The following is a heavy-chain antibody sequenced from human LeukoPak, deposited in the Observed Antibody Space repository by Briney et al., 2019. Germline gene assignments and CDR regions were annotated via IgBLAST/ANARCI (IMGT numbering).Heavy chain of an antibody. D-gene: IGHD5-12*01. V-gene: IGHV4-39*07. Sequence: SETLSLTCTVSGGSISSSSYYWGWIRQPPGKGLEWIGSIYYSGSTYYNPSLKSRVTISVDTSKNQFSLKLSSVTAADTAVYYCARDGGYSGYVDYWGQGTLVTVSS. CDR1: GGSISSSSYY. CDR3: ARDGGYSGYVDY. J-gene: IGHJ4*02. CDR2: IYYSGST.